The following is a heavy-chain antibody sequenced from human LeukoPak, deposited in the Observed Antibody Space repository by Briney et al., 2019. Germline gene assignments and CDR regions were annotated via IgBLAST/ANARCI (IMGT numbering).Heavy chain of an antibody. Sequence: SETLSLTCAVYGGSFSGYYWSWIRQPPGKGLEWIGEINHSGSTNYNPSLKSRVTISVDTSKNQFSLKLSSVTAADTAVYYCARGLITYDILTGYDYWGQGTLVTVSS. J-gene: IGHJ4*02. V-gene: IGHV4-34*01. D-gene: IGHD3-9*01. CDR1: GGSFSGYY. CDR3: ARGLITYDILTGYDY. CDR2: INHSGST.